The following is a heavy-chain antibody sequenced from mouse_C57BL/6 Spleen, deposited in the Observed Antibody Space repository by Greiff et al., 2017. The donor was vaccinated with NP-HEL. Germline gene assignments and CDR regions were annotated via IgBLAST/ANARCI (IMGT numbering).Heavy chain of an antibody. Sequence: QVQLQQPGAELVRPGSSVKLSCKASGYTFTSYWMHWVKQRPIQGLEWIGNIDPSDSEPHYNQKFKDKATLTVDKSSSTAYMQLSSLTSEDSAVYYCARGHSSGGFDYWGQGTTLTVSS. CDR2: IDPSDSEP. CDR1: GYTFTSYW. J-gene: IGHJ2*01. V-gene: IGHV1-52*01. D-gene: IGHD3-1*01. CDR3: ARGHSSGGFDY.